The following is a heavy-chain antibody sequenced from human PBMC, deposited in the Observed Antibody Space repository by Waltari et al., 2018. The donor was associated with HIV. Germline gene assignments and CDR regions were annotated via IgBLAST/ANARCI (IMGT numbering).Heavy chain of an antibody. V-gene: IGHV4-59*01. CDR3: AKVLVSRSSNYYYGMDV. D-gene: IGHD6-6*01. J-gene: IGHJ6*02. CDR2: NYDSGST. Sequence: QVQLQESGPGVVKPSETLSLTCSVSGGSITSYYWSWIRQPPGKGLEWIGYNYDSGSTNYNPSLKSRVTISVDTSKKQISLNLRSVTAADTAVYYCAKVLVSRSSNYYYGMDVWGQGTTVTVSS. CDR1: GGSITSYY.